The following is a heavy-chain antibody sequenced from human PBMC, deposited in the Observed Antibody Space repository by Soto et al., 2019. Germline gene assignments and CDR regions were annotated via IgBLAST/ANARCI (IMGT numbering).Heavy chain of an antibody. CDR2: IYYSGST. CDR3: ARAIFWGSWFDP. J-gene: IGHJ5*02. Sequence: SETLSLTCTVSGGSISSGDYYWSWIRQPPGKGLEWIGYIYYSGSTYYNPSLKSRVTISVDTSKNQFSLKLSSVTAADTAVYYCARAIFWGSWFDPWGQGTLVTVSS. V-gene: IGHV4-30-4*01. D-gene: IGHD3-9*01. CDR1: GGSISSGDYY.